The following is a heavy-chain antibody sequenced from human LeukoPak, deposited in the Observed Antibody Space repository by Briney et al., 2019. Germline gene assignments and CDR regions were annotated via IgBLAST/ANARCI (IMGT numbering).Heavy chain of an antibody. V-gene: IGHV3-30*18. D-gene: IGHD6-19*01. CDR1: GFSFSDHY. CDR3: AKDRYSSGWYSDFDY. J-gene: IGHJ4*02. Sequence: GGSLRLSCAASGFSFSDHYIDWVRQAPGKGLEWVAVISDDGSNKYYGDSVKGRFTISRDNSKNTVYLQMNSLRAEDTAVYYCAKDRYSSGWYSDFDYWGQGTLVTVSS. CDR2: ISDDGSNK.